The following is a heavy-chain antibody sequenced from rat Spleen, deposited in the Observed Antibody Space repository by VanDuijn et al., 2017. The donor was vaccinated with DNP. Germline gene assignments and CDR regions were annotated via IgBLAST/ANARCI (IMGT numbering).Heavy chain of an antibody. Sequence: EVQLVESGGGLVQPGRSMKLSCAASGFTFSDFPMAWVRQAPTKGLEWFATISTSGGGTYYRDSVKGRFTISRDNAENTLYLQMNSLRSEDTATYYCTRATGFDYWGQGAMVTVSS. CDR3: TRATGFDY. CDR1: GFTFSDFP. CDR2: ISTSGGGT. V-gene: IGHV5-46*01. D-gene: IGHD4-2*01. J-gene: IGHJ2*01.